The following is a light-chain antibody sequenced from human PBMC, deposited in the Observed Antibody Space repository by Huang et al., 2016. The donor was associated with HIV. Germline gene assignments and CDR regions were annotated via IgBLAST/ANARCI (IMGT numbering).Light chain of an antibody. CDR1: QSVSSN. CDR2: GAS. Sequence: IVLTQSPGTLSVSPGERATLSCRASQSVSSNLAWYQYKPGQAPRLLIFGASTRATDIPPRFSGSGSGTDFILTISSVQSEDFALYYCQQYDNWPPLTFGGGTRVEI. V-gene: IGKV3-15*01. J-gene: IGKJ4*01. CDR3: QQYDNWPPLT.